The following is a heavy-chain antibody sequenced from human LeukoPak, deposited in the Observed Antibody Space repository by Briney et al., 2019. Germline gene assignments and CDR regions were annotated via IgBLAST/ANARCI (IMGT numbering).Heavy chain of an antibody. CDR1: GFTFSSYG. CDR2: ISYDGSNK. V-gene: IGHV3-30*03. J-gene: IGHJ4*02. CDR3: ATRLWFGELLC. D-gene: IGHD3-10*01. Sequence: GRSLRLSCAASGFTFSSYGMHWVRQAPGKGLEWVAVISYDGSNKYYADSVKGRFTISRDNSKNTLYLQMNSLRAEDMAVYYCATRLWFGELLCWGQGTLVTVSS.